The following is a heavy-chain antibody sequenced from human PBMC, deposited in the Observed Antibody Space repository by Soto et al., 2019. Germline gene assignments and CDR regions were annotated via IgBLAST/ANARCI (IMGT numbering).Heavy chain of an antibody. Sequence: QVPLVQSGAEVKKPGASVKVSCKASGYTFTGYYMHWVRQAPGQGLEWMGWINPNSGGTNYAQKFQGRVTMTRDTSISTAYMELSRLRSDDTAVYYCARVLEQQLVNYGMDVWGQGTTVTVSS. V-gene: IGHV1-2*02. J-gene: IGHJ6*02. CDR1: GYTFTGYY. D-gene: IGHD6-13*01. CDR2: INPNSGGT. CDR3: ARVLEQQLVNYGMDV.